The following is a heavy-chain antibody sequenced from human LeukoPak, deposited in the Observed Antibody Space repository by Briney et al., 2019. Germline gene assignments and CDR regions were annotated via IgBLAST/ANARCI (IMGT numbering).Heavy chain of an antibody. Sequence: PSETLSLTCTVSVGSLSSYYWRWLRQPPGKGLEWIGYIYYSGSTNYNPSLKSRVTISVDTSKNQFSLKLSSGTAADTAVYYCVRVQLWQLYFDYWGQGTLVTVSS. CDR3: VRVQLWQLYFDY. V-gene: IGHV4-59*01. CDR2: IYYSGST. J-gene: IGHJ4*02. D-gene: IGHD5-18*01. CDR1: VGSLSSYY.